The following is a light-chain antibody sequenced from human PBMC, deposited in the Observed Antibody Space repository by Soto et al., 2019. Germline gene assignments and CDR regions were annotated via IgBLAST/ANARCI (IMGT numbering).Light chain of an antibody. J-gene: IGLJ2*01. V-gene: IGLV1-40*01. CDR1: SSNIGAGYN. CDR2: GNR. CDR3: QSYDISLSGVV. Sequence: QSVLTQPPSVSGAPGQRVTISCTGSSSNIGAGYNVHWYQHLPGTAPKVLIYGNRHRPSGVPDRFSGSKSGTSASLAITGLQADDEADYYCQSYDISLSGVVFVGGTKLTVL.